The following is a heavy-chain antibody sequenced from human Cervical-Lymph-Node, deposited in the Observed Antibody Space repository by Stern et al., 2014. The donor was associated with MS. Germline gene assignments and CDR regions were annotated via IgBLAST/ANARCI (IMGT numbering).Heavy chain of an antibody. CDR2: ISYDGDNK. CDR1: GVTFSLYD. D-gene: IGHD3-22*01. Sequence: VQLLQSGGGVVQPGRSLRLSCAASGVTFSLYDMHWVRQAPGKGLEWVAVISYDGDNKFYTDSVKGRFTISRDSSKSTLYLQLNSLRPEDTAIYYCAKDPRIYDSSGYLDAWGQGTLVTVSS. V-gene: IGHV3-30*18. J-gene: IGHJ5*02. CDR3: AKDPRIYDSSGYLDA.